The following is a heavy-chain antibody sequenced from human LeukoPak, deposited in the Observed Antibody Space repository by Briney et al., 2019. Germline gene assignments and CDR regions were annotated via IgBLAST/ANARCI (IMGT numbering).Heavy chain of an antibody. V-gene: IGHV1-8*01. J-gene: IGHJ5*02. CDR3: ARGRGSGHKENWFAP. CDR1: VYTFTTYD. CDR2: MNPNSGNT. Sequence: ASVKVSCKASVYTFTTYDINWVRQATGQGLEWMGWMNPNSGNTGYTQKFQGRVTMTRNTSIRTAYMELTSLRSEDTAVYYCARGRGSGHKENWFAPWGQGTLVTVSS. D-gene: IGHD6-19*01.